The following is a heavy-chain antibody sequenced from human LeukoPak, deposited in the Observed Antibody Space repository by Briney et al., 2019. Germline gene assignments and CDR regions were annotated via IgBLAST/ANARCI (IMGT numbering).Heavy chain of an antibody. CDR2: IYYSGST. Sequence: SETLSLTCTVSCGSISSSSYYWGWIRQPPGKGLEWIGSIYYSGSTYYNPSLKSRVTISVDTSKNQFSLRLSSVTAADTAVYYCARHSGRVRFWESRYYMDVWGKGATVTVSS. CDR3: ARHSGRVRFWESRYYMDV. CDR1: CGSISSSSYY. V-gene: IGHV4-39*01. D-gene: IGHD3-10*01. J-gene: IGHJ6*03.